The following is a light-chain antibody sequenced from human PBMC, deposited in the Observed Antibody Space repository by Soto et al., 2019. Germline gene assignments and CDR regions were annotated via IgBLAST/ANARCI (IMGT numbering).Light chain of an antibody. CDR2: RNN. Sequence: QSVLTQPPSASGTPGPRVTISCSGSSSNIGSNYVFWYQHLPGTAPKLLSYRNNQRPSGVPDRFSGSKSGTSASLAISGLRSEDETDYYCAAWDDSLSGVVFGGGTKLTVL. V-gene: IGLV1-47*01. J-gene: IGLJ2*01. CDR1: SSNIGSNY. CDR3: AAWDDSLSGVV.